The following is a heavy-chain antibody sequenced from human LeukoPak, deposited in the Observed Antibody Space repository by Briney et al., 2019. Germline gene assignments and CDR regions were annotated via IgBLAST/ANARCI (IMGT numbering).Heavy chain of an antibody. V-gene: IGHV3-7*01. Sequence: GGSLRLSCAASGFTFSNNWMSWVRQAPGKGLEWVGNIKQDGSEKYYVDSVKGRFTISRDNARNSLYLQMNSLRAEDTAVYYCARNGAPVVTAITPYYYYMDVWGKGTTVTVSS. D-gene: IGHD2-21*02. CDR2: IKQDGSEK. J-gene: IGHJ6*03. CDR3: ARNGAPVVTAITPYYYYMDV. CDR1: GFTFSNNW.